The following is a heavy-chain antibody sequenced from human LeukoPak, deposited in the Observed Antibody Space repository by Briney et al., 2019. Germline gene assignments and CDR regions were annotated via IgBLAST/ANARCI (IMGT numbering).Heavy chain of an antibody. Sequence: SGTLSLTCDVSGGSITQTNYWTWVRQPPGKGLEWIGEVNLQGSTNYNPSLMRRVAISVDTSKNQFSLKVTSVTAADTAVYYCARGVGATHFDYWGQGTLVTVSS. CDR2: VNLQGST. J-gene: IGHJ4*02. D-gene: IGHD1-26*01. CDR1: GGSITQTNY. V-gene: IGHV4-4*02. CDR3: ARGVGATHFDY.